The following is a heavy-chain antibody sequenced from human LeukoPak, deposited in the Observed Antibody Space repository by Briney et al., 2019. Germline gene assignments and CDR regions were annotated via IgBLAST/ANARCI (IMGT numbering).Heavy chain of an antibody. D-gene: IGHD2-2*01. Sequence: GGSLRLSCAASGFTFSSYEMNWVRQAPGKGLEWASYTSSSGSTIYYADSVEGRFTISRDNAKNSLYLQMNSLRAEDTAVYYCARVHRRRAIPAALYYFDYWGQGTLVTVSS. CDR2: TSSSGSTI. V-gene: IGHV3-48*03. CDR3: ARVHRRRAIPAALYYFDY. CDR1: GFTFSSYE. J-gene: IGHJ4*02.